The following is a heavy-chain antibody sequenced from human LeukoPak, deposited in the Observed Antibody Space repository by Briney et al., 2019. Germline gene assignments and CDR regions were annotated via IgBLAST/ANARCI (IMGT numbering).Heavy chain of an antibody. J-gene: IGHJ5*02. Sequence: SETLSLTCTVSGGSISSFYWSWIRQPPGKGLEWIGYMYYGGSPNYNPSLKSRVTTSLDTSKNQSSLKLSSVTAADTAVYYCARTSNYDFWSGYYKDNWFDPWGQGTLVTVSS. V-gene: IGHV4-59*13. CDR3: ARTSNYDFWSGYYKDNWFDP. CDR2: MYYGGSP. D-gene: IGHD3-3*01. CDR1: GGSISSFY.